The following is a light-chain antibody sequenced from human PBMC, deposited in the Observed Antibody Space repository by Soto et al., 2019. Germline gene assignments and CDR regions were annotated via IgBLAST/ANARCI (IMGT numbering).Light chain of an antibody. CDR3: QRYAYRGT. V-gene: IGKV3-20*01. CDR1: QTVSSTY. J-gene: IGKJ1*01. CDR2: GAS. Sequence: MTISKGRLSVASGERVDLGCRASQTVSSTYLAWYQHKPGRAPRLLIDGASSRAAGIPDRFSGSGSGTDFTLTIRRLEPEDLAVYYGQRYAYRGTFGQGTKVDIK.